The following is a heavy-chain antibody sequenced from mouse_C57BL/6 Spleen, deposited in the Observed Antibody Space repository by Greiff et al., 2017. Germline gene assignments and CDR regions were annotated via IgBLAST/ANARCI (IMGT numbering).Heavy chain of an antibody. CDR3: ARWAYGNYYAMDY. Sequence: VQLQQPGAELVRPGSSVKLSCKASGYTFTSYWMHWVKQRPIQGLEWIGNIDPSDSETHYNQKFKDKATLTVDKSSSTAYMQLSSLTSEDSAVYYCARWAYGNYYAMDYWGQGTSVTVSS. CDR1: GYTFTSYW. V-gene: IGHV1-52*01. J-gene: IGHJ4*01. D-gene: IGHD2-1*01. CDR2: IDPSDSET.